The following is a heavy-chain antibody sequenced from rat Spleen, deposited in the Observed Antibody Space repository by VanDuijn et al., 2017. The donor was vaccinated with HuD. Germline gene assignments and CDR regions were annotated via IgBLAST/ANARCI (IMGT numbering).Heavy chain of an antibody. CDR1: GFTFSNHD. J-gene: IGHJ3*01. Sequence: EVQLVESGGGLVQPGRSLKLSCAASGFTFSNHDMAWVRQAPTKGLEWVASISPSGGSTYYRDSVKGRLTVSRDDAKSTLYLQMDSRRSEDTATYYCARPSYGFPFAYWGQGTLVTVSS. D-gene: IGHD1-7*01. CDR2: ISPSGGST. CDR3: ARPSYGFPFAY. V-gene: IGHV5-25*01.